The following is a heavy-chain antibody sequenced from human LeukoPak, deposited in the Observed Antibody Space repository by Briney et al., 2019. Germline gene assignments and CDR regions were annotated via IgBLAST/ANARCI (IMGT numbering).Heavy chain of an antibody. J-gene: IGHJ4*02. CDR2: INDNGGTT. V-gene: IGHV3-23*01. D-gene: IGHD1-1*01. CDR1: GITFRTYA. CDR3: ATWAGGETHRGRWNGPFDY. Sequence: PGGSLRLSCVASGITFRTYAMSWGRQTPGKGLEWISFINDNGGTTNYADSVKGRFTISRDNSKNTLYLQMNTLRYNHTAVYYFATWAGGETHRGRWNGPFDYWGQGTLVTVSS.